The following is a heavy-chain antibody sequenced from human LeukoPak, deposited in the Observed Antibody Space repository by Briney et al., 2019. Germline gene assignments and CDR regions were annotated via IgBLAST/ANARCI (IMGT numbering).Heavy chain of an antibody. V-gene: IGHV1-2*06. CDR2: INPNSGGT. J-gene: IGHJ3*02. CDR3: ATGRRSGRGYSYGELVDAFDI. D-gene: IGHD5-18*01. CDR1: GYAFNGYY. Sequence: GASVKVSCKASGYAFNGYYMHWVRQAPGQGLEWMGRINPNSGGTNYAQKFQGRVTMTRDTSISTAYMELRSLISDDKAVYYWATGRRSGRGYSYGELVDAFDIWGQGTMVTVSS.